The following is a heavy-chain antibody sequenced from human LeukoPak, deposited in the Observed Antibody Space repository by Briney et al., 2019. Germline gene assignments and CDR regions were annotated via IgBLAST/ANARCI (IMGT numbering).Heavy chain of an antibody. Sequence: GGSLRLSCAASGFTFSGYSMNWVRQAPGKGLEWVSYISSSNSTIYYADSVEGRFSISRDNAKKSLYLQMSSLRAEDTALYYCVKDKHRDGYTYGVYDSWGQGTLITVSS. CDR3: VKDKHRDGYTYGVYDS. D-gene: IGHD5-12*01. V-gene: IGHV3-48*04. CDR2: ISSSNSTI. CDR1: GFTFSGYS. J-gene: IGHJ5*01.